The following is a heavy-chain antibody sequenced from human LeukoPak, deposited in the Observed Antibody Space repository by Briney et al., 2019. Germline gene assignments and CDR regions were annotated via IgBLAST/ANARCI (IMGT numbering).Heavy chain of an antibody. CDR1: GGTFTNYA. CDR3: ARDAPSREYCTTTSCYPDYFFMDV. V-gene: IGHV1-69*05. D-gene: IGHD2-2*01. Sequence: SVKVSCKASGGTFTNYAVTWVRQAPGQGLEWMGGIIPMYGTASYAQKFQGRVTITTDESTRRVYMELTSLRSENTAVYYCARDAPSREYCTTTSCYPDYFFMDVWGKGTTVTVSS. J-gene: IGHJ6*03. CDR2: IIPMYGTA.